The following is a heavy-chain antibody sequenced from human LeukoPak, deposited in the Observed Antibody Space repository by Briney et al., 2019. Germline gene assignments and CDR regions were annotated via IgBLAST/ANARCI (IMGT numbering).Heavy chain of an antibody. D-gene: IGHD2-8*01. Sequence: SETLSLTCTVSGGSISSSSYYWGWIRQPPGKGLEWIGTIYYSGTTYYNPSLESRVTISVDTSKNRFSLKLTSVTAADTAVYYCARHEMGTNRLYYFDYWGQGTLVTVSS. J-gene: IGHJ4*02. CDR2: IYYSGTT. V-gene: IGHV4-39*01. CDR3: ARHEMGTNRLYYFDY. CDR1: GGSISSSSYY.